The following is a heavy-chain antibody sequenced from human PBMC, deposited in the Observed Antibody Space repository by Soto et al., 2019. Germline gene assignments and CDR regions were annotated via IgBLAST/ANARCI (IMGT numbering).Heavy chain of an antibody. D-gene: IGHD2-15*01. Sequence: QVQLVQSGADLKKPGASVKVSCKASGYTFTDYAITWVRQAPGQGLEWVGWIGASIGHTNYAQNFRGRVTMTADTTTNTAYMELRSVRSDDTAIYYCARGSYCSGGTCTNWFDSWGQGTLVTVSS. J-gene: IGHJ5*01. CDR3: ARGSYCSGGTCTNWFDS. CDR2: IGASIGHT. CDR1: GYTFTDYA. V-gene: IGHV1-18*01.